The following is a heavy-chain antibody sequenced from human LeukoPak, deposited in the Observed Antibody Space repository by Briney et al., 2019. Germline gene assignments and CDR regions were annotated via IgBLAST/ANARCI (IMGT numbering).Heavy chain of an antibody. CDR1: GYTFTGYY. D-gene: IGHD1-26*01. V-gene: IGHV1-2*04. CDR2: INPNSGGT. Sequence: ASVKVSCKASGYTFTGYYMHWVRQAPGQGLEWMGWINPNSGGTNYAQKFQGWVTMTRDTSISTAYMELSRLRSDDTAVYYCARHMGSGSFIYFDYWGQGTLVTVSS. CDR3: ARHMGSGSFIYFDY. J-gene: IGHJ4*02.